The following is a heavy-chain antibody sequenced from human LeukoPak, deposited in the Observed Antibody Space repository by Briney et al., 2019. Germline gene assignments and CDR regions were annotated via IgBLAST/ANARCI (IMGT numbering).Heavy chain of an antibody. D-gene: IGHD3-10*01. V-gene: IGHV3-7*01. Sequence: PGGSLRLSCAASGFTFSSYWMSWVRQAPGKGLEWVANIKQDGSEKYYVDSVKGRFTISRDNAKNSLYLQMNSLRAEDTAVYYCARVGESWFGELNFDYWGQGTLVTVSS. J-gene: IGHJ4*02. CDR1: GFTFSSYW. CDR2: IKQDGSEK. CDR3: ARVGESWFGELNFDY.